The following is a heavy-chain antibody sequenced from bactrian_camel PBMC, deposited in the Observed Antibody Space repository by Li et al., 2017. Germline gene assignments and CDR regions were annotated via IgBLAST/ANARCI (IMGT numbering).Heavy chain of an antibody. V-gene: IGHV3S55*01. CDR3: ATFRPCVSAIQALDELQRAFP. CDR1: EFTYSRTF. J-gene: IGHJ6*01. CDR2: ISPGGAT. D-gene: IGHD3*01. Sequence: HVQLVESGGGSVQAGGSLRLSCAASEFTYSRTFVGWFRQAPGKEREGVAAISPGGATYYADSVRGRFTVSQDNVEQALYLQMNSLQPDDTAMYYCATFRPCVSAIQALDELQRAFPLGHGTQVTVS.